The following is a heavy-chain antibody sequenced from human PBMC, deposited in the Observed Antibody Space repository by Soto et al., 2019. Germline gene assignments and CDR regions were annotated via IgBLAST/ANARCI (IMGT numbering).Heavy chain of an antibody. Sequence: SQTLSLTCAISGDSVSSNSAAWNWIRQSPSRGLEWLGRTYYRSRWYNDYAVSVKSRITINPDTSKNQFSLHLNSVTPEDTAVYYCAGTTSLQRHYMDVWGKGTTVTVSS. CDR3: AGTTSLQRHYMDV. V-gene: IGHV6-1*01. D-gene: IGHD1-7*01. CDR2: TYYRSRWYN. CDR1: GDSVSSNSAA. J-gene: IGHJ6*03.